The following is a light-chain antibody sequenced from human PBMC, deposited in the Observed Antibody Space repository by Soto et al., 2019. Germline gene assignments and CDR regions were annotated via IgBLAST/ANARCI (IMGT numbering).Light chain of an antibody. CDR3: QPYESSWT. V-gene: IGKV3-20*01. Sequence: EIVLTQSPGTLSLSPGERATLSCRASQSISSTFLSWYQHKPGQAPRVLIYGASRRATGIPDRFSGSGSGTDFTLTISRLEPEDFAVYYCQPYESSWTFGQGTKVEMK. J-gene: IGKJ1*01. CDR2: GAS. CDR1: QSISSTF.